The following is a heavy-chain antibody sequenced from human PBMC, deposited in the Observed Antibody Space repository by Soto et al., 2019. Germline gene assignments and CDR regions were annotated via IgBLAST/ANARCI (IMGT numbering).Heavy chain of an antibody. J-gene: IGHJ6*02. CDR3: ARGIFDSYGMDV. CDR2: ISSNGGST. V-gene: IGHV3-64*01. D-gene: IGHD2-15*01. CDR1: GFTFSSYA. Sequence: GGSLRLSCAASGFTFSSYAMHWVRQAPGKGLEYVSVISSNGGSTYYANSVKGRFTISRDNSKNTLYLQMGSLRAEDMAVYYCARGIFDSYGMDVWGQGTTVTVSS.